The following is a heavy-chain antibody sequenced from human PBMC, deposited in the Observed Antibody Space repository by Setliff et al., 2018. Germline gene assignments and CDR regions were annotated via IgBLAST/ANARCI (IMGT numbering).Heavy chain of an antibody. V-gene: IGHV4-39*01. CDR2: IFLSGNT. CDR3: ARQYYNYIWGSSDYYYYMDV. CDR1: GVPISSSIYY. J-gene: IGHJ6*03. D-gene: IGHD3-16*01. Sequence: SETLSLTCTVSGVPISSSIYYWGWTRQSPGKGLEWIGSIFLSGNTYSNPSLGSRVTISVDTSRNQFYLKVDSVTAADTAVYYCARQYYNYIWGSSDYYYYMDVWGKGTTVTVSS.